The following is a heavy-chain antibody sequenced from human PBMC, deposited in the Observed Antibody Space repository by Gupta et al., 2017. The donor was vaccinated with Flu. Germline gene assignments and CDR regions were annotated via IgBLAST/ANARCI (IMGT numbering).Heavy chain of an antibody. D-gene: IGHD6-13*01. J-gene: IGHJ4*02. V-gene: IGHV3-33*01. CDR3: LRGEYSSSWYERVY. Sequence: GMHWVRQAPGKGLEWVALIWFDGSKENYADSVTGRFTVSRDNSKNTLYLQMNSLRAEDTAVYFCLRGEYSSSWYERVYWGQGTPVSVSS. CDR2: IWFDGSKE. CDR1: G.